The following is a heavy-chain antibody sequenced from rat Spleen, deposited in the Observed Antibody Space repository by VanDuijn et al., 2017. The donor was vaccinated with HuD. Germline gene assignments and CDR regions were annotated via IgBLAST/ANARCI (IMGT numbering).Heavy chain of an antibody. Sequence: QVQLKESGPGLVQPSQTLSLTCTVSGLSLTSNSVSWIRQPPGKGLEWLGVIWGDGSTDDKSPLKSRLSISRDTSKSQVYLKMNSLQTEDTAMYFCIRERYGNPASYYFDYWGQGVMVTVSS. CDR1: GLSLTSNS. CDR3: IRERYGNPASYYFDY. CDR2: IWGDGST. J-gene: IGHJ2*01. V-gene: IGHV2-47*01. D-gene: IGHD1-7*01.